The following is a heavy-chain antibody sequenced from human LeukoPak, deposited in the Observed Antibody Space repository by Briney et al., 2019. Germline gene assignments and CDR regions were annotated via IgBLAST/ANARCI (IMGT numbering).Heavy chain of an antibody. D-gene: IGHD4-23*01. V-gene: IGHV4-34*01. CDR2: INHSGST. Sequence: SETLSLTCAVYGGSFSGYYWSWIRHPPGKGLEWIGEINHSGSTNYNPSLKSRVTISVDTSKNQFSLKLSSVTAADTAVYYCASLRRGITPRTIVNYYYYYMDVWGKGTTVTISS. CDR3: ASLRRGITPRTIVNYYYYYMDV. J-gene: IGHJ6*03. CDR1: GGSFSGYY.